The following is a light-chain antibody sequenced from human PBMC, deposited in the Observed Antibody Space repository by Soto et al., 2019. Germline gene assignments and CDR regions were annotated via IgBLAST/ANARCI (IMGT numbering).Light chain of an antibody. J-gene: IGLJ2*01. V-gene: IGLV1-40*01. Sequence: QSVLTQPPSVSGAPGQRVTISCTGSSSNIGAGYDVHWYRQLPGTAPKLLIYGNSNRPSGGPDRISGSKSGTSASLAITGLQAKDEADYYCQSYDSSLSGVVFCVGTKLTV. CDR1: SSNIGAGYD. CDR3: QSYDSSLSGVV. CDR2: GNS.